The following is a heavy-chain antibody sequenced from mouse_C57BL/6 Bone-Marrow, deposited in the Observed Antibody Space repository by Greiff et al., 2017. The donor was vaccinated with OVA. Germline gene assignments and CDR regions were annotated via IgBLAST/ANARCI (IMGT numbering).Heavy chain of an antibody. V-gene: IGHV5-9-1*02. CDR3: TRAPYYGRAY. CDR1: GFTFSSYA. J-gene: IGHJ3*01. Sequence: EVQRVESGEGLVKPGGSLKLSCAASGFTFSSYAMSWVRQTPEKRLEWVAYISSGGDYIYYADTVKGRFTISRDNARNTLYLQMSSLKSEDTAMYYCTRAPYYGRAYWGKGTLVTVSA. CDR2: ISSGGDYI. D-gene: IGHD1-1*01.